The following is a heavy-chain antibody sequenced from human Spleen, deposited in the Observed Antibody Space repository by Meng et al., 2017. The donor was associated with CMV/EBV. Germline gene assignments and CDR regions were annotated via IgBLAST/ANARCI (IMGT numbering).Heavy chain of an antibody. V-gene: IGHV4-34*01. CDR2: INHSGST. Sequence: GSLRLSCAVYGGSFSGYYWSWIRQPPGKGLEWIGEINHSGSTNYNPSLKSRVTISVDTSKNQFSLKLSSVTAADTAVYYCAKSGMNYDFCSGYHTLYYVDYWGQGTLVTVSS. D-gene: IGHD3-3*01. CDR3: AKSGMNYDFCSGYHTLYYVDY. J-gene: IGHJ4*02. CDR1: GGSFSGYY.